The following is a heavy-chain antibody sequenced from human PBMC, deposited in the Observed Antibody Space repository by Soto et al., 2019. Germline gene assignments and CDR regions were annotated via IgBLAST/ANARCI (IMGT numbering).Heavy chain of an antibody. CDR2: SNPRGTTT. V-gene: IGHV1-46*01. CDR3: ATPHVAPHYYCGMEV. Sequence: ASVKGSCKSSGYTFSSFYMDWGRQAPGQGLEWMGISNPRGTTTDYAQKFQGRVTMTRYTSTSTYYMELSSLTSEDTAVYYCATPHVAPHYYCGMEVCGQGTAVTVSS. CDR1: GYTFSSFY. J-gene: IGHJ6*02.